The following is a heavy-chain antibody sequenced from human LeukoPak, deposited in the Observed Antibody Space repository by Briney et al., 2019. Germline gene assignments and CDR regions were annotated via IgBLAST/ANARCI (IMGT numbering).Heavy chain of an antibody. Sequence: SETLSLTCTVSGGSISSYCWSWIRQPPGKGLEWIGYIYYSGSTNYNPSLKSRVTISVDASKNQFSLKLSSVTAADTAVYYCASGNDFWSGYPHHFDYWGQGTLVTVSS. D-gene: IGHD3-3*01. V-gene: IGHV4-59*01. CDR2: IYYSGST. CDR1: GGSISSYC. CDR3: ASGNDFWSGYPHHFDY. J-gene: IGHJ4*02.